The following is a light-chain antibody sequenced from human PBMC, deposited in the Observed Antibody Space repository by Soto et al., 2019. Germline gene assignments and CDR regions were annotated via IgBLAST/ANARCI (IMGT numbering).Light chain of an antibody. V-gene: IGLV4-69*01. Sequence: QLVLTQSPSASASLGASVKLTCTLSSGHSSYAIAWHQQQPEKGPRYLMKLNSDGSHSKGDGIPDRFSGSSSGAERYLTISSLQSEDEADYYCQTWGTGIPGVLFGGGTKLTVL. CDR2: LNSDGSH. CDR3: QTWGTGIPGVL. CDR1: SGHSSYA. J-gene: IGLJ3*02.